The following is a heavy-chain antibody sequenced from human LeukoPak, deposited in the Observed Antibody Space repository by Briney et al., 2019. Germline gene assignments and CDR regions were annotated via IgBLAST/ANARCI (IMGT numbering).Heavy chain of an antibody. Sequence: GGSLRLSCAASGFTFSSYGMHWVRQAPGKGLEWVAVIWYDGSNKYYADSVKGRFTISRDNSKNTLYLQMNSLRAEDTAVYYCARSALITMVRGSFDYWGQGTLVTVSP. V-gene: IGHV3-33*01. J-gene: IGHJ4*02. D-gene: IGHD3-10*01. CDR2: IWYDGSNK. CDR3: ARSALITMVRGSFDY. CDR1: GFTFSSYG.